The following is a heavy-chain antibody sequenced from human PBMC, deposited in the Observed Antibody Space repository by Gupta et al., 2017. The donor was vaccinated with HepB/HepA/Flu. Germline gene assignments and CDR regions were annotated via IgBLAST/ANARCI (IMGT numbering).Heavy chain of an antibody. Sequence: EVQLVESGGGLVQPGRSLRRSCAASGFTFDDYDMHWVRQAPGEGLEWVSSISWNSGSIGYADSVKGRFTISRDNAKNSLYLQMNSLRAEDTALYYCVKQRTSSYYFDYWGQGTLVTVSS. J-gene: IGHJ4*02. D-gene: IGHD3-16*01. CDR2: ISWNSGSI. V-gene: IGHV3-9*01. CDR1: GFTFDDYD. CDR3: VKQRTSSYYFDY.